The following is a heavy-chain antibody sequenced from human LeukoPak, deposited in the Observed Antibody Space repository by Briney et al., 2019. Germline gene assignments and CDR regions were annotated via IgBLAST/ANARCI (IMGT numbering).Heavy chain of an antibody. CDR2: IYYSGST. Sequence: PSETLSLTCTVSGGSISSSSHYWGWLRQPPGKGLEWIGSIYYSGSTYYNPSLQSRVTISVDTSKNQFSLKLSSVTAADTAIYYCASRIVVAGTVDYWGQGTLVTVSS. J-gene: IGHJ4*02. CDR3: ASRIVVAGTVDY. D-gene: IGHD6-19*01. V-gene: IGHV4-39*01. CDR1: GGSISSSSHY.